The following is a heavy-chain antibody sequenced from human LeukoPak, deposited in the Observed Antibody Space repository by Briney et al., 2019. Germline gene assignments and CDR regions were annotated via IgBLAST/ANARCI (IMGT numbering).Heavy chain of an antibody. Sequence: PGGSLRLSCAASGFTFRNYWMSWVRQAPGKGLEWVANIKQDGSEKYYVDSVKGRFTISRDNAKSSLFLQMNSLRAEDTAVYYCARDSSPGYYDYVWGTYPRYWGQGTLVTVSS. J-gene: IGHJ4*02. D-gene: IGHD3-16*02. V-gene: IGHV3-7*05. CDR3: ARDSSPGYYDYVWGTYPRY. CDR1: GFTFRNYW. CDR2: IKQDGSEK.